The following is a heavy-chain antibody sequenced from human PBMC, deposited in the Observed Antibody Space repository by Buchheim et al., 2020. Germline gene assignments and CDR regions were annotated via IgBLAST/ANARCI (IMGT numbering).Heavy chain of an antibody. D-gene: IGHD3-22*01. V-gene: IGHV3-23*01. Sequence: EVQLLESGGGLVQPGGSLRLSCAASGFTFSSYAMSWVRQAPGKGLKWVSAISGSGGSTYYADSVKGRFTISRDNSKNTLYLQMNSLRAEDTAVYYCAKEGYYYDSSGYYPGGYFQHWGQGTL. J-gene: IGHJ1*01. CDR2: ISGSGGST. CDR1: GFTFSSYA. CDR3: AKEGYYYDSSGYYPGGYFQH.